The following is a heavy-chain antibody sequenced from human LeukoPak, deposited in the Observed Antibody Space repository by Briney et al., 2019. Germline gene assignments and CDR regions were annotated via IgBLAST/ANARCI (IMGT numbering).Heavy chain of an antibody. CDR1: GGSFSGYY. CDR3: ARGGFYDFWSGFYYYYMDV. D-gene: IGHD3-3*01. V-gene: IGHV4-34*01. Sequence: PSETLSLTCAVYGGSFSGYYWSWVRQPPGKGLEWIGEVNPIGSTNYNPSLKCRVTISVDTSKNQIPLKLSAVTAADTAVYYCARGGFYDFWSGFYYYYMDVWGKGTTVTVSS. CDR2: VNPIGST. J-gene: IGHJ6*03.